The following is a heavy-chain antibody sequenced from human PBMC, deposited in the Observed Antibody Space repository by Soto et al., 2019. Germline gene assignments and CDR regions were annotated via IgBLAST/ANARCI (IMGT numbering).Heavy chain of an antibody. CDR3: ARREIQGPIDY. D-gene: IGHD1-26*01. CDR2: IYYSGTT. CDR1: GYSISSSNW. Sequence: PSETLSLTCAVSGYSISSSNWWGWIRQPPGKGLGWIGYIYYSGTTYYNPSLKSRITMSVDTSKNQFYLKLTSVKAVDTAVYYCARREIQGPIDYWGQGTLVTVSS. J-gene: IGHJ4*02. V-gene: IGHV4-28*01.